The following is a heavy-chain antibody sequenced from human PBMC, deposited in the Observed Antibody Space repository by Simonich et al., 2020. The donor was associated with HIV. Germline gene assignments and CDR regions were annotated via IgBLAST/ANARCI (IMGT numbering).Heavy chain of an antibody. J-gene: IGHJ1*01. CDR3: ARLTAGGLGEYFQH. D-gene: IGHD6-13*01. CDR2: ITHSGST. Sequence: QVQLQQWGAGLLKPLEPLSLTCAVYGGSFRGYYWSWIRQPPGKGLEWIGEITHSGSTNYNPSLKSRVTISVDTSKNQFSLKLSSVTAADTAVYYCARLTAGGLGEYFQHWGQGTLVTVSS. CDR1: GGSFRGYY. V-gene: IGHV4-34*01.